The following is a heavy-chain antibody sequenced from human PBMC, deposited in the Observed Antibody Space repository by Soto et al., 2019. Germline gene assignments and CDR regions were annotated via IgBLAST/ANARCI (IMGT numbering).Heavy chain of an antibody. D-gene: IGHD3-10*01. J-gene: IGHJ6*04. CDR1: GGTFTTDT. Sequence: QVQLVQSGPEVKKSGSSVKVSCKLSGGTFTTDTISWLRRAPGQGLEWMGRIIPILGTGNYAQKFQGRVMFTEEKTTNTGYREVSSLTSEDTAVYDCARKEGFYNSGTFPFSSRDVWGNGATVTVSS. V-gene: IGHV1-69*08. CDR2: IIPILGTG. CDR3: ARKEGFYNSGTFPFSSRDV.